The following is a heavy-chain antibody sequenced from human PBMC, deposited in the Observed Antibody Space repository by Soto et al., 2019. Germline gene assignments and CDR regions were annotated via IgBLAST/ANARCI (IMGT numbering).Heavy chain of an antibody. CDR1: GYTFTSYY. CDR3: ARDRMRIAAAGIHYYYYMDV. J-gene: IGHJ6*03. Sequence: ASVKVSCKASGYTFTSYYMHWVRQAPGQGLEWMGIINPSGGSTSYAQKFQGRVTMTRDTSTSTVYMELSSLRSEDTAVYYCARDRMRIAAAGIHYYYYMDVWGKGTTVTVSS. D-gene: IGHD6-13*01. V-gene: IGHV1-46*03. CDR2: INPSGGST.